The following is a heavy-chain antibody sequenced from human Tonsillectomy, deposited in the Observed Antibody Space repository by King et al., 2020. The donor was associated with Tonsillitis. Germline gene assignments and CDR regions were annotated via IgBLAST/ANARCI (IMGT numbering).Heavy chain of an antibody. Sequence: VQLVESGGGVVQPGRSLRLSCAASGFTFSSYGMHWVRQAPGKGLEWVAVIWYDGSSKYYADSVKGRFTISRDNSNNTLYLQMNSLRAEDTAVYYCAGDPGYNTYLYYYMDVWGKGTTVTVSS. V-gene: IGHV3-33*08. D-gene: IGHD1-1*01. J-gene: IGHJ6*03. CDR2: IWYDGSSK. CDR3: AGDPGYNTYLYYYMDV. CDR1: GFTFSSYG.